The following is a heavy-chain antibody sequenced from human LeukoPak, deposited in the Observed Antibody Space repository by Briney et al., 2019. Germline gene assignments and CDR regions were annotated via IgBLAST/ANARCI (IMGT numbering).Heavy chain of an antibody. V-gene: IGHV3-23*01. J-gene: IGHJ4*02. CDR2: ISGRGGGT. Sequence: GGCLRLSCAVSGFTFSNYAMSWVRQAPGEGREWVSGISGRGGGTYYADSVKGRFTISRDTSKNTLSVQMNSLRAEDTAVYYCAKDQHGSGNYRFDCWGQGTLVTVSS. CDR1: GFTFSNYA. D-gene: IGHD3-10*01. CDR3: AKDQHGSGNYRFDC.